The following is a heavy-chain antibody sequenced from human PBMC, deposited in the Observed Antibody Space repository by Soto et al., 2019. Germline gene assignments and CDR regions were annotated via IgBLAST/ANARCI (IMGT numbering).Heavy chain of an antibody. Sequence: QVQLQESGPGLVKPSQTLSLTCTVSGGSISSGGYYWSWIRQHPGKGLEWIGYIYYSGSTYYNPSLKSRVTRSVDTSKTQFSPKLSSVTAADTAVYYCARDRGYNCGKWFDPWGQGTLVTVSS. D-gene: IGHD5-18*01. J-gene: IGHJ5*02. CDR2: IYYSGST. V-gene: IGHV4-31*03. CDR1: GGSISSGGYY. CDR3: ARDRGYNCGKWFDP.